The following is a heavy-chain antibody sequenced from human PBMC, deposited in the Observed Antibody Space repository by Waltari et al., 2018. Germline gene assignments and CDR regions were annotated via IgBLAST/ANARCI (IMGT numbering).Heavy chain of an antibody. CDR1: GYSISSGYY. CDR3: ARDSRGTTVGEASDY. D-gene: IGHD4-17*01. V-gene: IGHV4-38-2*02. CDR2: IYPSWST. Sequence: QVQLQESGPGLVKPSETLSLTCAVSGYSISSGYYWGWIRQPPGKGPEWVGSIYPSWSTYYNPSPKSRVTISVDTSKNQFSLKLSSVTAADTAVYYCARDSRGTTVGEASDYWGQGTLVTVSS. J-gene: IGHJ4*02.